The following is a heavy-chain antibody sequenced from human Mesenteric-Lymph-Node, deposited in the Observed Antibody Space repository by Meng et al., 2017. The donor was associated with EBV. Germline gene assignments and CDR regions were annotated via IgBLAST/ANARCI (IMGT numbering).Heavy chain of an antibody. CDR3: ARVSEISGTWLDC. D-gene: IGHD1-7*01. V-gene: IGHV4-4*02. J-gene: IGHJ1*01. Sequence: QGQLQGSGQGLVKPSGTLSLTCAVSGGSISGNNWWSWIRQPPGKGLEWIGEVFHIGSTNYNPSLKSRVTISLDKSKNQFSLKLTSVTAADTAVYFCARVSEISGTWLDCWGQGTLVTVSS. CDR2: VFHIGST. CDR1: GGSISGNNW.